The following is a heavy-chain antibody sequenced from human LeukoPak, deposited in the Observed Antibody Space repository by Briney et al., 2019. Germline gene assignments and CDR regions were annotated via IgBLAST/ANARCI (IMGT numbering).Heavy chain of an antibody. V-gene: IGHV4-34*01. J-gene: IGHJ4*02. CDR1: GGSFSGYY. CDR2: INHSGST. D-gene: IGHD3-22*01. CDR3: ARGARGSSGYYSDY. Sequence: SETLSLTFAVYGGSFSGYYWSWIRQPPGKGLEWIGEINHSGSTNYNPSLKSRVTISVDTSKNQFSLKLSSVTAADTAVYYCARGARGSSGYYSDYWGQGTLVTVSS.